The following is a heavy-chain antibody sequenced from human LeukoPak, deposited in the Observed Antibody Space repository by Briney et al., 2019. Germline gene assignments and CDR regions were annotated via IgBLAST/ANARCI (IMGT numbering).Heavy chain of an antibody. J-gene: IGHJ4*02. D-gene: IGHD4-17*01. CDR1: GYTFTKYG. Sequence: GASGKVSCKASGYTFTKYGITWVRQAPGQGLEWMGWISTYNGNTNYAQKLQGRVTMTTDTSTSTAYMELRSLISDDAAVYYCARGDDYGDYWGLYWGQXXXXXXXS. CDR2: ISTYNGNT. CDR3: ARGDDYGDYWGLY. V-gene: IGHV1-18*01.